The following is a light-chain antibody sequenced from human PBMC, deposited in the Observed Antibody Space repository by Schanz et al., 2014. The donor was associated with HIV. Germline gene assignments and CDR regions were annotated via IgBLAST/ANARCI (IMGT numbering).Light chain of an antibody. CDR1: SSDVGADNS. CDR3: SSYTSDTVL. V-gene: IGLV2-14*03. CDR2: DVT. J-gene: IGLJ2*01. Sequence: QSVLTQPASVSGSPGQSITISCTGTSSDVGADNSVSWYQQHPGRAPRLLVYDVTYRPSGVSNRFSGSKSGNTASLTISGLQAEDEADYYCSSYTSDTVLFGGGTKLTVL.